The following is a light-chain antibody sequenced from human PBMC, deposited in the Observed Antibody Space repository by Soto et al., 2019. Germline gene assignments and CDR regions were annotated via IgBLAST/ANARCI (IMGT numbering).Light chain of an antibody. CDR1: SSDVGGYNY. J-gene: IGLJ1*01. Sequence: QSALTQPASVSGSPGQSITISCTGTSSDVGGYNYVSWYQQHPGKAPKLMIYEVSNRPSGVSNRFSGSKSGNTASLTISGLQAEDEADYYRSSYTSSSTQVFGTGTKVTVL. CDR3: SSYTSSSTQV. V-gene: IGLV2-14*01. CDR2: EVS.